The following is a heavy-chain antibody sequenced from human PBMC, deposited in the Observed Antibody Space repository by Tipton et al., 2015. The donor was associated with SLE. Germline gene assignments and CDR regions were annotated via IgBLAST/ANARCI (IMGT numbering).Heavy chain of an antibody. J-gene: IGHJ3*01. CDR1: GGSFSSGSYY. CDR3: ARGYTTLPLNALDV. D-gene: IGHD2-2*02. Sequence: TLSLTCTVSGGSFSSGSYYWIWIRQPPGKGLESLGYIYYSGGTNYNPSLKSRLTISVDTSKNQFSLNLRSVTTADTAVYHCARGYTTLPLNALDVWHPGTPVTVTS. CDR2: IYYSGGT. V-gene: IGHV4-61*01.